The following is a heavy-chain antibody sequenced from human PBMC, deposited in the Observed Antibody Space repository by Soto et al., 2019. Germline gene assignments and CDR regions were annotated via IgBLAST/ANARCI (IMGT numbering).Heavy chain of an antibody. CDR3: ARGSTPVCSGGSCYWGDAFDI. CDR1: GYTFTSYD. CDR2: MNPNSGNT. J-gene: IGHJ3*02. V-gene: IGHV1-8*01. D-gene: IGHD2-15*01. Sequence: ASVKVSRKASGYTFTSYDINWVRQATGQGLEWMGWMNPNSGNTGYAQKFQGRVTMTRNTSISTAYMELSSLRSEDTAVYYCARGSTPVCSGGSCYWGDAFDIWGQGTMVTVSS.